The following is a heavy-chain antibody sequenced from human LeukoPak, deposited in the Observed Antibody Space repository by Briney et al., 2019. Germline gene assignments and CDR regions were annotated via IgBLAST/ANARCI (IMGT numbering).Heavy chain of an antibody. D-gene: IGHD2-21*02. CDR2: IYAGGST. V-gene: IGHV3-66*01. CDR3: ARERNSVTVDAFDI. Sequence: PGGSLRLSCTASGFTVSSNYISWVRQAPGKGLEWVSVIYAGGSTYFADSVKGRFTISRDNSKNTVSLQMNSLRAEDTAVYYCARERNSVTVDAFDIWGQGTMVTVSS. J-gene: IGHJ3*02. CDR1: GFTVSSNY.